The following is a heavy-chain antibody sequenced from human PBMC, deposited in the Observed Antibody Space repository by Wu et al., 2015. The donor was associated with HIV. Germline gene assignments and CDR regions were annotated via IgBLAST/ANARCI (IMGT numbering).Heavy chain of an antibody. CDR3: VRGXSCCGGRRHCDGANASIGTSNS. Sequence: QVRLVQSGPQIKTPGASVTISCGTSGYDFMESLINWVRQDIGKRPEWMGWMESSGGRVNYARQFQGKVTMTRDVYRDTAYLTLNGLTYGDTARYFXVRGXSCCGGRRHCDGANASIGTSNSWGQGTLVIVSS. CDR1: GYDFMESL. J-gene: IGHJ1*01. CDR2: MESSGGRV. D-gene: IGHD2-21*01. V-gene: IGHV1-2*07.